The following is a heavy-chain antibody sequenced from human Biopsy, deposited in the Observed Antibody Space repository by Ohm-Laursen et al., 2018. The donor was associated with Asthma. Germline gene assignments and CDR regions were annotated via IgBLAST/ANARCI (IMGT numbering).Heavy chain of an antibody. J-gene: IGHJ4*02. Sequence: SSVKVSYKSLGGTFNTYVIGWVRQAPGQGLEWMGGINSVFGTTTYPQKFQGRVTITADDSTSTVYMELSSLRSEDTAVYYCARKAGSCISRTCYSLDFWGQGTLVTVSS. CDR1: GGTFNTYV. CDR3: ARKAGSCISRTCYSLDF. V-gene: IGHV1-69*01. CDR2: INSVFGTT. D-gene: IGHD2-2*01.